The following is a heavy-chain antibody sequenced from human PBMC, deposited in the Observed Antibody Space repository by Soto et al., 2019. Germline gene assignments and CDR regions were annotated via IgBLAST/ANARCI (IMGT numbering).Heavy chain of an antibody. J-gene: IGHJ6*02. CDR2: IYPGDSDT. V-gene: IGHV5-51*01. D-gene: IGHD3-22*01. CDR1: GYSFTSYW. Sequence: GESLKISCKGSGYSFTSYWIGCVRPMAGKGLEWMGIIYPGDSDTRYSPSFQGQVTISADKSISTAYLQWSSLKASDTAMYYCARRTTYYYDSSGYYYALDVWGQGTTVTVSS. CDR3: ARRTTYYYDSSGYYYALDV.